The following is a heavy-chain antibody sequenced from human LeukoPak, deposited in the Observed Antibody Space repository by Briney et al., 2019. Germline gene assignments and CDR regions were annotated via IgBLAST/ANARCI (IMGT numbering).Heavy chain of an antibody. D-gene: IGHD3-10*01. CDR2: ISSSSSII. CDR1: GFTFSTYS. V-gene: IGHV3-48*04. Sequence: GGSLRLSCAASGFTFSTYSMNWVRQAPGKGLEWVSYISSSSSIINYGESVRGRFTISRDNAKNLLYLQMNSLRAEDTAVYYCGRDYGERTTDYWGQGTLVTVSS. CDR3: GRDYGERTTDY. J-gene: IGHJ4*02.